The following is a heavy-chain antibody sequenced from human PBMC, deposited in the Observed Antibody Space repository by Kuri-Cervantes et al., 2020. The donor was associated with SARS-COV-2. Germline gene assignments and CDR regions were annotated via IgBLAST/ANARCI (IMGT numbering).Heavy chain of an antibody. CDR3: ARAHAYDFWSGYSHWYFDL. V-gene: IGHV1-8*03. CDR1: GGTLRNYA. D-gene: IGHD3-3*01. J-gene: IGHJ2*01. Sequence: ASVKVSCKASGGTLRNYAISWVRQATGQGLEWMGWMNPNSGNTGYAQKFQGRVTITRNTSISTAYMELSSLRSEDTAVYYCARAHAYDFWSGYSHWYFDLWGRGTLVTVSS. CDR2: MNPNSGNT.